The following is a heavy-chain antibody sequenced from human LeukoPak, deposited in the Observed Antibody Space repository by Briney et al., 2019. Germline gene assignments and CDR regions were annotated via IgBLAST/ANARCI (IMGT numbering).Heavy chain of an antibody. D-gene: IGHD2-2*01. J-gene: IGHJ4*02. Sequence: PGRSLRLSCAASGFTFSSYGMHWVRQAPGKGLEWVAVISYDGSNKYYADSVKGRFTISRDNSKNTLYLQMNSLRAEDTAVYYCAKVPVSYCSSTSCPYFDYWGQGTLVTVSS. CDR1: GFTFSSYG. V-gene: IGHV3-30*18. CDR3: AKVPVSYCSSTSCPYFDY. CDR2: ISYDGSNK.